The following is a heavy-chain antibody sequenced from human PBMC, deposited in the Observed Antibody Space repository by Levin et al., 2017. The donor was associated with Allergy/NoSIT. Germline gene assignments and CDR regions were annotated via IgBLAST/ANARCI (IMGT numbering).Heavy chain of an antibody. CDR2: INHSGST. CDR3: ARGSGGYQRFDS. D-gene: IGHD3-22*01. J-gene: IGHJ4*02. CDR1: GGSFSGHY. V-gene: IGHV4-34*01. Sequence: SETLSLTCAVYGGSFSGHYWTWIRQPPGKGLEWIGEINHSGSTNYNPSLRSRVTISVDTSKNQFSLKLSSVTAADTAVYYCARGSGGYQRFDSWGRGTLLTVSS.